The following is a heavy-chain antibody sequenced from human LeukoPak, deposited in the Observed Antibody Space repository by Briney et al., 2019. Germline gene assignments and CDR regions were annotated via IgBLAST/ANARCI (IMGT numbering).Heavy chain of an antibody. J-gene: IGHJ4*02. CDR3: ARIEHYEANP. CDR2: ISSNGNAI. V-gene: IGHV3-48*03. CDR1: PFTFNNFA. Sequence: PGGSLRLSCAASPFTFNNFAMSWVRQAPGKGLEWVSYISSNGNAIFYADSVKGRFTISRDNARNSLHLQMNSLRTEDTAVYYCARIEHYEANPWGQGTLVTVSS. D-gene: IGHD3-16*01.